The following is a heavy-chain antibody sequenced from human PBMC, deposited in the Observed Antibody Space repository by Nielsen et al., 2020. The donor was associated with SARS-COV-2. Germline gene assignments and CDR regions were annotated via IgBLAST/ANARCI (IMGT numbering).Heavy chain of an antibody. V-gene: IGHV3-9*01. CDR2: ISWNSGSI. Sequence: GGSLRLSCAASGFTFDDYAMHWVRQAPGKGLEWVSGISWNSGSIGYADSVKGRFTISRDNAKNSLYLQMNSLRAEDTALYYCAREGYCSGGSCYSGCDYWGQGTLVTVSS. CDR3: AREGYCSGGSCYSGCDY. CDR1: GFTFDDYA. D-gene: IGHD2-15*01. J-gene: IGHJ4*02.